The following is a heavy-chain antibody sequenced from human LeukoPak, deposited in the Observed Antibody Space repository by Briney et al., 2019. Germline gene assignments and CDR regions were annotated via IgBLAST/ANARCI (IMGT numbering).Heavy chain of an antibody. CDR1: GFTFSSYA. V-gene: IGHV3-23*01. D-gene: IGHD6-19*01. J-gene: IGHJ5*02. CDR3: AKAAVAGPRGNWFDL. CDR2: ISGSGGST. Sequence: TGGSLRLSCAASGFTFSSYAMSWVRQAPGKGLEWVSAISGSGGSTYYADSVKGRFTISRDNSKNTLYLQMNSLRAEDTAVYYYAKAAVAGPRGNWFDLWGQGTLVTVSS.